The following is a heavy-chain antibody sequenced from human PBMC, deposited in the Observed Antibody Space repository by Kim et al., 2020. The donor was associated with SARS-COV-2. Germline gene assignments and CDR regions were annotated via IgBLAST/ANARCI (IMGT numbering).Heavy chain of an antibody. CDR1: GYTFTSYG. V-gene: IGHV1-18*01. CDR2: ISAYNGNT. D-gene: IGHD6-19*01. J-gene: IGHJ1*01. Sequence: ASVKVSCKASGYTFTSYGISWVRQAPGQGLEWMGWISAYNGNTNYAQKLQGRVTMTTDTSTSTAYMELRSLRSDDTAVYYCARGRSSGWAAEYFQHWGQGTLVTVSS. CDR3: ARGRSSGWAAEYFQH.